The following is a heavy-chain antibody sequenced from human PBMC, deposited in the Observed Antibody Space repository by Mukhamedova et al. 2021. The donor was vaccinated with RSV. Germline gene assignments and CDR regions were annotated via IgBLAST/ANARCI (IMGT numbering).Heavy chain of an antibody. V-gene: IGHV3-33*01. J-gene: IGHJ4*02. D-gene: IGHD2-15*01. CDR1: SYG. CDR2: IRYDGSNK. CDR3: ARGYCSGGSCDPFDY. Sequence: SYGMHWVRQAPGKGLEWVAVIRYDGSNKYYADSVKGRFTISRDNSKNTLYLQMNSLRAEDTAVYYCARGYCSGGSCDPFDYWGQ.